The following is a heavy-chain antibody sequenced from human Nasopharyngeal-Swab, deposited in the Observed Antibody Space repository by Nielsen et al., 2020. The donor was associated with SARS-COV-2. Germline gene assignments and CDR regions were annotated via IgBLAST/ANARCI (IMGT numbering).Heavy chain of an antibody. J-gene: IGHJ6*02. CDR1: GFTFSLYA. Sequence: GESLKISCSASGFTFSLYAMHWVRQAPGKGLEYVSTINDYEDRLYYADSVKGRFTISRDNPKNSLYLQMNSLRAEDTAVYYCARGRGGGYDPWGYYYYDMDVWGHGTTVTVSS. CDR2: INDYEDRL. D-gene: IGHD5-12*01. CDR3: ARGRGGGYDPWGYYYYDMDV. V-gene: IGHV3-64*04.